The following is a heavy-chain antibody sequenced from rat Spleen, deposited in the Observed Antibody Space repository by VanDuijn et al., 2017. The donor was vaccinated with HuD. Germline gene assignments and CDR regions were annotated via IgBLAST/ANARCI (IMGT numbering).Heavy chain of an antibody. V-gene: IGHV5-31*01. CDR2: ITNTGDST. D-gene: IGHD1-5*01. Sequence: EVQLVESGGGLVQPGRSLKLSCVVSGFTFSIYWMTWIRQAPGKGLEWVASITNTGDSTYYPDSVKGRFTISRDNAKSTLYLQMNSLRSEDTATYYCTREGYIRASYVMDAWGQGTSVTVSS. CDR3: TREGYIRASYVMDA. J-gene: IGHJ4*01. CDR1: GFTFSIYW.